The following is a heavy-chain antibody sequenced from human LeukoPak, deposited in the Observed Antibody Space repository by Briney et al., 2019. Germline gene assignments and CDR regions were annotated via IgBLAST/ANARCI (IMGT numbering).Heavy chain of an antibody. V-gene: IGHV1-69*05. J-gene: IGHJ5*02. D-gene: IGHD3-3*01. Sequence: SVKVSCKASGGTFSSYAISWVRQAPGQGLEWMGGIIPIFGAANYAQKFQGRVTITRDTSASTAYMELSSLRSEDTAVYYCARSITIFGVVNNWFDPWGQGTLVTVSS. CDR3: ARSITIFGVVNNWFDP. CDR2: IIPIFGAA. CDR1: GGTFSSYA.